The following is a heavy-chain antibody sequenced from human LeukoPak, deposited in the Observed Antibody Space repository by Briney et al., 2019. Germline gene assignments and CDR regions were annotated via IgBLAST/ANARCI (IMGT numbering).Heavy chain of an antibody. CDR3: AKDLLGYCSGGSDY. V-gene: IGHV3-9*01. CDR1: GFTFDDYA. CDR2: ISWNSGSI. Sequence: GGSLRLSCAASGFTFDDYAMHWVRQAPGKGLEWVSGISWNSGSIGYADSVKGRFTISRDNAKNSLYLQMNSLRAEDTALYYCAKDLLGYCSGGSDYWGQGTLVTVPS. J-gene: IGHJ4*02. D-gene: IGHD2-15*01.